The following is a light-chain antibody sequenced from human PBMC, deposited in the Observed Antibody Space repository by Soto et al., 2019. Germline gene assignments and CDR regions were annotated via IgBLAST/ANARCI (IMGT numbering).Light chain of an antibody. CDR3: QHLNSYPRALS. CDR2: AAS. J-gene: IGKJ4*01. V-gene: IGKV1-9*01. Sequence: DIQLTQSPAFLSASLGDRVTSSCRASHGIRSHLAWYQQKPGKAPELLIYAASTLQSGVPSRFSGSGSGTEFTLTISRLQPGDFATYFCQHLNSYPRALSFGGGTQVEIK. CDR1: HGIRSH.